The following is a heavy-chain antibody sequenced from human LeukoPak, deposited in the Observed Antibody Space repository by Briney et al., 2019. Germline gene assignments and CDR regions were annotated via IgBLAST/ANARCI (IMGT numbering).Heavy chain of an antibody. V-gene: IGHV4-34*01. CDR3: ARGYSSSWYWRY. J-gene: IGHJ4*02. Sequence: PSGTLSLTCAVYGGSFSGYYWSWIRQPPGKGLEWIGEINHSGSTNYNPSLKSRVTISVDTSKNQFSPKLSSVTAADTAVYYCARGYSSSWYWRYWGQGTLVTVSS. CDR2: INHSGST. D-gene: IGHD6-13*01. CDR1: GGSFSGYY.